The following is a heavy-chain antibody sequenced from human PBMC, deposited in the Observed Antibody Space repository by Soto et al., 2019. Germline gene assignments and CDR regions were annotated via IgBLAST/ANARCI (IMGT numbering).Heavy chain of an antibody. J-gene: IGHJ4*02. CDR3: EGLRFFACPLGYYFAY. D-gene: IGHD3-9*01. CDR2: IYYSGST. V-gene: IGHV4-59*01. CDR1: GGSISSYY. Sequence: SETLSLTCTVSGGSISSYYWSWIRQPPGKGLEWIGYIYYSGSTNYNPSLKSRVTISVDTSKNQFPLKLSSVTAADTAVYYCEGLRFFACPLGYYFAYWGQGPLVTVSS.